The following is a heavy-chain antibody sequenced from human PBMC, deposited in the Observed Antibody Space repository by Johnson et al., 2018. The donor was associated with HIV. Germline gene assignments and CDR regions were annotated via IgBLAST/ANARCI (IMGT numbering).Heavy chain of an antibody. J-gene: IGHJ3*02. CDR1: GFTFDDYG. CDR2: SNWNGGST. CDR3: ASPVVVVVITRLGHDAFDI. D-gene: IGHD3-22*01. V-gene: IGHV3-20*04. Sequence: VQLVESGGGVVRPGGSLRLSCAASGFTFDDYGMSWVRQAPGKGLEWVSGSNWNGGSTGYAASVKGRFTIYRANAKYSLYLQMNSLRAEDTAVYYCASPVVVVVITRLGHDAFDIWGQGTMVTVSS.